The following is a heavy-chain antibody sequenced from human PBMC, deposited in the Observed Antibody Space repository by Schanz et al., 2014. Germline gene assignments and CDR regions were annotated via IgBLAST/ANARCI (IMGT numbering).Heavy chain of an antibody. CDR2: IYYSGDT. CDR1: GRSISSYY. Sequence: QVQLQESGPGLVKPSETLSLTCSVSGRSISSYYWSWIRQPPGKGLEWIGHIYYSGDTNYNPSLKSRVTISVDTSKNQFSLNLISVTAADTAVYYCARQGIGYQHGRYYYYMDVWGRGTTXTVSS. D-gene: IGHD2-2*01. J-gene: IGHJ6*03. CDR3: ARQGIGYQHGRYYYYMDV. V-gene: IGHV4-59*01.